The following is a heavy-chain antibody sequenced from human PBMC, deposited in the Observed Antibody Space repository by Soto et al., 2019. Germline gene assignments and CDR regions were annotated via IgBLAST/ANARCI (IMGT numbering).Heavy chain of an antibody. J-gene: IGHJ6*04. CDR2: ISGRGGST. V-gene: IGHV3-23*01. D-gene: IGHD3-3*01. Sequence: GGSLRLSCAASGFTFSSYAMSWVRQAPGKGLEWVSAISGRGGSTYYANSVKGRFTITKDNSKNTLYLQMNSLRAENTAVYYCAKDPIYDFWSGYSYDVWGKGTTVTVSS. CDR3: AKDPIYDFWSGYSYDV. CDR1: GFTFSSYA.